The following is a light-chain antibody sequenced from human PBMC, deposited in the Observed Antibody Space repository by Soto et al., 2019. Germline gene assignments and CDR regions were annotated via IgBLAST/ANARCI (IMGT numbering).Light chain of an antibody. J-gene: IGKJ2*01. CDR1: QSIAGF. V-gene: IGKV1-39*01. Sequence: DIQMTQSPSSLSASVGDRVTITCRTSQSIAGFLNWYQQKPGKAPKLLIYSASNLHSGVPSRFSGSGSGTHFTLTISSLQPEDFATYYCQQSYSAPPYTFGQGTKLEIK. CDR2: SAS. CDR3: QQSYSAPPYT.